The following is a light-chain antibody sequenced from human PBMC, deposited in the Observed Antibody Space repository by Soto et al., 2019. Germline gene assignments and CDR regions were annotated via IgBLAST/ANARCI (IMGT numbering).Light chain of an antibody. J-gene: IGKJ1*01. CDR1: QTVNANF. CDR2: GVS. Sequence: EIVLTQSPGTLSLSPGERATLYCRSSQTVNANFLAWYQQKPGQAPRLLIYGVSNRAPGIPDRFSGSGSGTDITLTICRLEPEDFAVYYCHQSGDSPTFGQGTRVEIK. V-gene: IGKV3-20*01. CDR3: HQSGDSPT.